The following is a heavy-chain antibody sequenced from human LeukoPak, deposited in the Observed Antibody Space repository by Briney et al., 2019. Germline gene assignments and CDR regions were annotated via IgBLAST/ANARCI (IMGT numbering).Heavy chain of an antibody. Sequence: ASVKVSCTASGYTFTGSYMHWGRQAPGHGLEWMGWFNPNSGGTNYAQKFQGRVAMTRDTSIRTAYMELSWLRSDDEAVHYCAVTQKGVDDGLAGLAFVIWGQGTMVTLSS. CDR2: FNPNSGGT. D-gene: IGHD6-19*01. CDR1: GYTFTGSY. J-gene: IGHJ3*02. V-gene: IGHV1-2*02. CDR3: AVTQKGVDDGLAGLAFVI.